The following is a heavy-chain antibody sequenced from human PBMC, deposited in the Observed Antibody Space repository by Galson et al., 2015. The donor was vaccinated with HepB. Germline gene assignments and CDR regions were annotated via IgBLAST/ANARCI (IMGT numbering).Heavy chain of an antibody. CDR3: ARGALVAVVGATQNNWFDP. CDR2: ISAYDGNT. J-gene: IGHJ5*02. CDR1: GYTFSSYS. D-gene: IGHD2-15*01. V-gene: IGHV1-18*01. Sequence: SVKVSCKASGYTFSSYSITWVRQAPGQGLEWMGWISAYDGNTKYAQNLQGRLTMTTDTSRTTACMVLRSLRSDDTAVYYCARGALVAVVGATQNNWFDPWGQGTLVTVSS.